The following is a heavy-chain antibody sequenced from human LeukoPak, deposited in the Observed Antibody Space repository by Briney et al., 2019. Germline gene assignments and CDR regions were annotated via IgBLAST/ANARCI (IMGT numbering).Heavy chain of an antibody. CDR2: ISSSGSTI. D-gene: IGHD6-19*01. CDR1: GFTFSDYY. CDR3: ARAAVAGTDAFDI. V-gene: IGHV3-11*04. J-gene: IGHJ3*02. Sequence: PGGSLRLSCAASGFTFSDYYMSWIRQAPGKGLEWVSYISSSGSTIYYADSVKGRFTISRDNAKNSLYLQMNSLRAEDTAVYYCARAAVAGTDAFDIWGQGTMVTVSS.